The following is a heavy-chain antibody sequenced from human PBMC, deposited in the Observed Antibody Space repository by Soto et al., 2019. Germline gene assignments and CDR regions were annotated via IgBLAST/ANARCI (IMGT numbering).Heavy chain of an antibody. Sequence: QVQLQESGPGLVKPSQTLSLTCTVSGGSISSGDYYWSWIRQPPGKGLEWIGYIYYSGSTYYNPSLESRVTISVDTSKNQFSLKLSSVTAADTAVYYCARVGGFGATTIDYWGQETLVTVSS. J-gene: IGHJ4*02. CDR1: GGSISSGDYY. CDR3: ARVGGFGATTIDY. V-gene: IGHV4-30-4*01. CDR2: IYYSGST. D-gene: IGHD3-10*01.